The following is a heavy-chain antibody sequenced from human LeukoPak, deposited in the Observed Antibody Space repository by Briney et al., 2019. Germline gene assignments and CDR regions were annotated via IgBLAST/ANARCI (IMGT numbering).Heavy chain of an antibody. V-gene: IGHV3-11*01. CDR1: GFTFSDYY. Sequence: PGGSLSLSCAASGFTFSDYYMSWIRQAPGKGLEWVSYISSSGSTIYYADSVKGRFTISRDNAKNSLYLQMNSLRAEDTAVYYCASGLSSGYSPEFDYWGQGTLVTVSS. J-gene: IGHJ4*02. CDR2: ISSSGSTI. D-gene: IGHD3-22*01. CDR3: ASGLSSGYSPEFDY.